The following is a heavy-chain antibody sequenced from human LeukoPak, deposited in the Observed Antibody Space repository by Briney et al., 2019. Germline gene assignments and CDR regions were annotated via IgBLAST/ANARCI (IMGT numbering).Heavy chain of an antibody. Sequence: ASVKVSCKASGGTFSSYAISWVRQAPGQGLEWMGGIIPIFGTANYAQKFQGRVTITADESTSTAYMKLSSLRSEDTAVYYCARDPTSAVDTAMYWDNWFDPWGQGTLVTVSS. CDR1: GGTFSSYA. CDR3: ARDPTSAVDTAMYWDNWFDP. J-gene: IGHJ5*02. V-gene: IGHV1-69*13. CDR2: IIPIFGTA. D-gene: IGHD5-18*01.